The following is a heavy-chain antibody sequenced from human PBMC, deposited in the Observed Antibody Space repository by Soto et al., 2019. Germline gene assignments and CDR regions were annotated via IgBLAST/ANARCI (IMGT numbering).Heavy chain of an antibody. CDR1: GYTFTSYD. V-gene: IGHV1-8*01. CDR3: ARGPLIFSYDFWSGYYRGYYYYGMDV. D-gene: IGHD3-3*01. J-gene: IGHJ6*02. Sequence: QVQLVQSGAEVKKPGASVKVSCKASGYTFTSYDINWVRQATGQGLEWMGWMNPNSGNTGYAQKFQGRVTMTRNTSISTAYMELSSLGSEDTAVYYCARGPLIFSYDFWSGYYRGYYYYGMDVWGQGTTVTVSS. CDR2: MNPNSGNT.